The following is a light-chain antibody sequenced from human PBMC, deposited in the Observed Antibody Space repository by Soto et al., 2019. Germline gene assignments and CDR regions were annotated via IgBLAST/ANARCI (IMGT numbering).Light chain of an antibody. V-gene: IGLV2-14*03. CDR1: SSDVGAYNY. J-gene: IGLJ2*01. CDR2: DVS. CDR3: SSYTTNTTPV. Sequence: QSVLAQPASVSGSPGQSITISCTGTSSDVGAYNYVSWYQHHPGKAPKLLIFDVSHRPSGVSNRFSGSKSGNTASLTISGLQAEDEADYFCSSYTTNTTPVFGGGTQLTVL.